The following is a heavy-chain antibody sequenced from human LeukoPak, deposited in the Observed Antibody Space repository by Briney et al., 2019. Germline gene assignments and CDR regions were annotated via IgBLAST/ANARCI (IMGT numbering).Heavy chain of an antibody. CDR2: IHYDSTTE. D-gene: IGHD2-8*01. V-gene: IGHV3-30*02. Sequence: GGSLTLSCAASGFDFSSYGMHWVRQAPRKGLEWVVYIHYDSTTEDYADSVKGRFTISRNNAKNSLYLQMNSLRAEDTAVYYCARHCTNGVCYSWDYYYYYMDVWGKGTTVTVSS. J-gene: IGHJ6*03. CDR1: GFDFSSYG. CDR3: ARHCTNGVCYSWDYYYYYMDV.